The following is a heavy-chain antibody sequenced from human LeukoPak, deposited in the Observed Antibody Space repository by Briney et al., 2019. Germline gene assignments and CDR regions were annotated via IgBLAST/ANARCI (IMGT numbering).Heavy chain of an antibody. CDR3: AKARGASCFMGLDY. V-gene: IGHV3-23*01. J-gene: IGHJ4*02. D-gene: IGHD2-2*01. Sequence: GGSLRLSCAASGFTFSSYSMGWVRQAPGKGLEWVSVINNFGGSTFYADSVKGRFTISRDNSKNTLYLQMNSLRAEDTAVYYCAKARGASCFMGLDYWGQGTLVTVSS. CDR2: INNFGGST. CDR1: GFTFSSYS.